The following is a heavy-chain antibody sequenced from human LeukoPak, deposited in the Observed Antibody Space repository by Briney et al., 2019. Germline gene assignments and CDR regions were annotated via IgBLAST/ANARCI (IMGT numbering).Heavy chain of an antibody. V-gene: IGHV1-2*02. CDR2: INPNSGGT. CDR1: GYTFSGFY. D-gene: IGHD6-13*01. CDR3: ARDPLKAASGNGAFDI. J-gene: IGHJ3*02. Sequence: GASVKVSCKASGYTFSGFYIHWVRQAPGQGPEWMGWINPNSGGTNYAQNFEGRVTMTRDTSIGTAYLELNRLTSDDTARYYCARDPLKAASGNGAFDIWGQGTMVTVSS.